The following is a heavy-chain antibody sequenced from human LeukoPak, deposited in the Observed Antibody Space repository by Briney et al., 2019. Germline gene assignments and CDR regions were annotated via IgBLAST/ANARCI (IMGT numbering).Heavy chain of an antibody. CDR3: AKEQGGGKPFDH. Sequence: GGSLRVSCAASGFTFSSYAMHWVRQAPGKGLEWVAVISCDGSNKYYADSVKGRFTISRDGSKNTVTLEMNSLRVEDTALYYCAKEQGGGKPFDHWGQGTLVTVSS. V-gene: IGHV3-30*04. CDR1: GFTFSSYA. D-gene: IGHD3-16*01. CDR2: ISCDGSNK. J-gene: IGHJ4*02.